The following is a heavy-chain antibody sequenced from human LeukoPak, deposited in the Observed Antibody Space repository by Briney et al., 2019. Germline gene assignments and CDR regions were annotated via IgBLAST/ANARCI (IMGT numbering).Heavy chain of an antibody. CDR1: GGSISSSNW. CDR2: IYHSGST. J-gene: IGHJ4*02. D-gene: IGHD2-15*01. CDR3: ARAGYCSGGSCLYDY. Sequence: SGTLSLTCAVSGGSISSSNWWSRVRQPPGKGLEWIGEIYHSGSTNYNPSLKSRVTISVDKSKNQFSLKLSSVTAADTAVYYCARAGYCSGGSCLYDYWGQGTLVTVSS. V-gene: IGHV4-4*02.